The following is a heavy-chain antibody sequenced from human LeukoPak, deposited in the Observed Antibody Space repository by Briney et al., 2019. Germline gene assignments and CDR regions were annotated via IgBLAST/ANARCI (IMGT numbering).Heavy chain of an antibody. CDR1: GFTFSGHW. D-gene: IGHD7-27*01. V-gene: IGHV3-74*01. J-gene: IGHJ4*02. CDR2: INGDGSAT. CDR3: ARDINWGQVDY. Sequence: GGSLILSCAASGFTFSGHWMYWLRQAPGKGLAWVSRINGDGSATNYADSMEGRFTISRDNAKNIVYLQMNSLREDDTAIYYCARDINWGQVDYWGQGTLVTVSS.